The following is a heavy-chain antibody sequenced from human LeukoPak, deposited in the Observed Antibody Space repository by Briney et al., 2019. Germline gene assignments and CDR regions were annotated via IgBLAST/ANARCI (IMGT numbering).Heavy chain of an antibody. D-gene: IGHD6-13*01. V-gene: IGHV3-23*01. CDR2: ISGSGGST. CDR1: GFPFSSYA. J-gene: IGHJ4*02. Sequence: PGGSLRLSCAASGFPFSSYAMSWVRRAPGKGLEWVSAISGSGGSTYYADSVKGRFTISRDNSKNTLFLQMNSLRAEDTAVYYCAKYSSSWYVSYFDYWGQGTLVTVSS. CDR3: AKYSSSWYVSYFDY.